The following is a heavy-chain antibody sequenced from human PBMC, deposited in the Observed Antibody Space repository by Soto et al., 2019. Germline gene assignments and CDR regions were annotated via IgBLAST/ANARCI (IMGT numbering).Heavy chain of an antibody. D-gene: IGHD2-2*01. CDR1: GGSISSSSFY. V-gene: IGHV4-39*01. CDR2: VYYSGTT. J-gene: IGHJ4*02. Sequence: QLQLQESGPGLVKPLETLSLTCTVSGGSISSSSFYWGWIRQPPGKGLEWIGTVYYSGTTYYNPSLKSRVTISVDTSKNQFSLKLSSVTAADTALYYCARSVRYCFGSSCYVAYYLDYWGQGTLVTVSS. CDR3: ARSVRYCFGSSCYVAYYLDY.